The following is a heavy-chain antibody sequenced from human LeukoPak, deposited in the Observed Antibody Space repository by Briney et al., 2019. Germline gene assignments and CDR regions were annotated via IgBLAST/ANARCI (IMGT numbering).Heavy chain of an antibody. CDR2: IKYDGAYT. J-gene: IGHJ4*02. CDR1: GFDFRNYY. D-gene: IGHD4-23*01. Sequence: GGSVRLSCEASGFDFRNYYMSWVRQAPGKGLEWLANIKYDGAYTNYKDSVKGRLTLSRDNAKNSVYPQMNSLRAEDTAVYYCTIDEGATVATYRFDFWGRGTLVTVSS. CDR3: TIDEGATVATYRFDF. V-gene: IGHV3-7*01.